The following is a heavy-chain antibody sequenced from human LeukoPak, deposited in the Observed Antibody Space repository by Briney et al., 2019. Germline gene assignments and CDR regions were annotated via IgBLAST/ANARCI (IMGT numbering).Heavy chain of an antibody. V-gene: IGHV3-21*01. Sequence: GGSLRLSCAASGFTFSSYSMNWVRQAPGEGLEWVSSISSSSSYIYYADSVKGRFTISRDNAKNSLYLQMNSLRAEDTAVYYCVGDYYGSGSHDYWGQGTLVTVSS. CDR2: ISSSSSYI. CDR3: VGDYYGSGSHDY. CDR1: GFTFSSYS. J-gene: IGHJ4*02. D-gene: IGHD3-10*01.